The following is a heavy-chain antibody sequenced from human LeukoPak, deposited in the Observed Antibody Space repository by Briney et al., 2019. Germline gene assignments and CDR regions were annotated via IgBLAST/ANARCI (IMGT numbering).Heavy chain of an antibody. Sequence: PSQTLSLTCTVSGGSISSGDYYWSWIRQPPGKGLEWIGYIYYSGSTYYNPSLRSRVTISVDTSKNQFSLKLSSVTAADTAVYYCARGVTGYYFDYWGQGTLVTVSS. CDR1: GGSISSGDYY. CDR3: ARGVTGYYFDY. V-gene: IGHV4-30-4*01. D-gene: IGHD2-21*02. J-gene: IGHJ4*02. CDR2: IYYSGST.